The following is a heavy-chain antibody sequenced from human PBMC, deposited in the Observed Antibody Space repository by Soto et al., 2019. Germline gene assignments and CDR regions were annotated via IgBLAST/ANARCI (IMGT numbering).Heavy chain of an antibody. Sequence: PGGSLRLSCAASGFTFNTYWMHWVRQAPGKGLVRVSRINSDGSSTSYADSVKGRFTISRDNAKNTLYLQMNRLRAEDTAVYSCARDTGGRLDPWGQGTLVTVSS. V-gene: IGHV3-74*01. D-gene: IGHD2-15*01. CDR2: INSDGSST. CDR3: ARDTGGRLDP. CDR1: GFTFNTYW. J-gene: IGHJ5*02.